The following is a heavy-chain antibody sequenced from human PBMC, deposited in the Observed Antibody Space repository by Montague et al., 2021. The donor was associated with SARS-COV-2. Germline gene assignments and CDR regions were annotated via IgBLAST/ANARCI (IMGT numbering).Heavy chain of an antibody. CDR3: ARTYDSGWFLVNGLDV. CDR1: GFSLSNFG. V-gene: IGHV1-18*01. J-gene: IGHJ6*02. Sequence: SVKVSCKASGFSLSNFGLSWVRQAPGQGLEWIGWITVKKGDTKYGQNFQGRVTLTTDTSTNTAFMELRGLRSDDTAVYYCARTYDSGWFLVNGLDVWGQGTTATVSS. D-gene: IGHD6-19*01. CDR2: ITVKKGDT.